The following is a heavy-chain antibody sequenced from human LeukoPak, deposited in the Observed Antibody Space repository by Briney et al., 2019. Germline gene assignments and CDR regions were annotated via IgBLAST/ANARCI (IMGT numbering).Heavy chain of an antibody. V-gene: IGHV3-7*04. Sequence: GGSLRLSCAASGXNFSSYWVSWVRQAPGKGLEWVANIKQDGSEIYYVDSVKGRFTISRGNAKSSLYLQVNSLRAEDKAVYYCARDRSYYNYFEYWGQGTLVTVSS. CDR2: IKQDGSEI. J-gene: IGHJ4*02. CDR1: GXNFSSYW. CDR3: ARDRSYYNYFEY. D-gene: IGHD3-10*01.